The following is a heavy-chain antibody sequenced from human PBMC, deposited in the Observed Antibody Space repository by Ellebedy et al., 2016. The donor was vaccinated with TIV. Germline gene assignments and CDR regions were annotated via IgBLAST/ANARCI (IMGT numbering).Heavy chain of an antibody. J-gene: IGHJ5*02. CDR3: ARGAGWITES. Sequence: GRSLRLSXAHSEFTVSDSWMSWIRQALGKGLEWVANIKQDGSEKNYVDSVKGRFTISRDNAKKSLYLQMNSLRVEDTAVYYCARGAGWITESWGQGTLVTVSS. V-gene: IGHV3-7*03. CDR2: IKQDGSEK. CDR1: EFTVSDSW. D-gene: IGHD2-2*03.